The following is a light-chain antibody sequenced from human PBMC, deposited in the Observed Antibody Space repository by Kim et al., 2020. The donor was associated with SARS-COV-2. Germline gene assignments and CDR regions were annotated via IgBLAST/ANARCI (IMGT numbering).Light chain of an antibody. V-gene: IGLV3-21*04. CDR3: QVWDRDTNHGV. CDR1: NIGINS. CDR2: YDS. Sequence: SYELTQPPSMSVAPGKTATITCGGDNIGINSVHWYQQMPGQAPVLVIYYDSDRPSGIPERFSGSNSGNTATLTITRVEAGDEADYYCQVWDRDTNHGVFGGGTQLTVL. J-gene: IGLJ3*02.